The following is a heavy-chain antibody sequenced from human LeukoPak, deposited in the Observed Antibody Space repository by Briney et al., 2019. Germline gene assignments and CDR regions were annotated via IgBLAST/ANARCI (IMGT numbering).Heavy chain of an antibody. J-gene: IGHJ4*02. CDR1: GFTFSSYT. Sequence: PGGSLRLSCAASGFTFSSYTMNWVRQAPEKGLEWVSSISTSSSYIYYADSVKGRFTTSRDNSKNTLYLQMNSLRAEDTAVYYCAKAAGATSRGLDYWGQGTLVTVSS. CDR2: ISTSSSYI. CDR3: AKAAGATSRGLDY. D-gene: IGHD1-26*01. V-gene: IGHV3-21*01.